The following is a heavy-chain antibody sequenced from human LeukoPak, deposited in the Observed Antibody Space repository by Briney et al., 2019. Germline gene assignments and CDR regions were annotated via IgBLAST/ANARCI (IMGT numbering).Heavy chain of an antibody. CDR2: ISGSGGST. CDR1: GFTFSSYA. V-gene: IGHV3-23*01. Sequence: GGSLRLSCAASGFTFSSYAMSWVRQAPGKGLEWVSAISGSGGSTYYADSVKGRFTISRDNSKNTLYLQMNSLRAEDTAVYYCAKVERDCSGGSCGDHYYYYGMDVWGKGTTVTVSS. J-gene: IGHJ6*04. D-gene: IGHD2-15*01. CDR3: AKVERDCSGGSCGDHYYYYGMDV.